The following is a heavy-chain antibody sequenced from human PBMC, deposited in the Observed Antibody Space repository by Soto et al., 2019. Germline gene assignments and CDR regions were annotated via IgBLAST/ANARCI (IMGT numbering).Heavy chain of an antibody. Sequence: GGSLRLSCTASGFTFGDYAMSWVRQAPGKGLEWVGFIRSKAYGGTTEYAASVKGRFTISRDDSKSIAYLQMNSLKTEDTAVYYCTRVGSSSWYVEYFDYWGQGTLVTVSS. V-gene: IGHV3-49*04. D-gene: IGHD6-13*01. CDR1: GFTFGDYA. CDR3: TRVGSSSWYVEYFDY. CDR2: IRSKAYGGTT. J-gene: IGHJ4*02.